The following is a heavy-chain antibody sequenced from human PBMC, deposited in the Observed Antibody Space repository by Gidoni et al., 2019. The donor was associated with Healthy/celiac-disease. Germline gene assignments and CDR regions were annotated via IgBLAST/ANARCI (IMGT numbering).Heavy chain of an antibody. V-gene: IGHV4-34*01. CDR1: GGSFSGYY. J-gene: IGHJ5*02. CDR3: ARGFPGVVPAAMGGWFDP. Sequence: QVQLQQWGAGLLKPSETLSLTCAVYGGSFSGYYWSWIRQPPGKGLELIGEINHSGSTNYNPSLKSRVTISVDTSKNQFSLKLSSVTAADTAVYYCARGFPGVVPAAMGGWFDPWGQGTLVTVSS. D-gene: IGHD2-2*01. CDR2: INHSGST.